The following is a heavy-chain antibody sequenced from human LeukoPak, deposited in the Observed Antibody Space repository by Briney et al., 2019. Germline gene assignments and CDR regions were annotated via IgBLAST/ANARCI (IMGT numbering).Heavy chain of an antibody. V-gene: IGHV3-21*01. CDR3: ARDRRFGELSVLSYYYYGMDV. D-gene: IGHD3-10*01. CDR2: ISSSSSYI. J-gene: IGHJ6*02. Sequence: PGGSLRLSCAASGFTFSSYSMNWVRQAPGKGLEWVSSISSSSSYIYYADSVKGRFTISRDDAKNSLYLQMNSLRAGDTAVYYCARDRRFGELSVLSYYYYGMDVWGQGTTVTVSS. CDR1: GFTFSSYS.